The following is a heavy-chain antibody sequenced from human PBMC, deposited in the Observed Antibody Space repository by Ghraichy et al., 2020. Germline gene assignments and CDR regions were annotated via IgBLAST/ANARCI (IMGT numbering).Heavy chain of an antibody. Sequence: GSLRLSCASSGFTFSSYAMRWVRQAPGKGLEWVSAINDSGDSTYYADSVKGRFTISRDNSMDTLYLQMNSLRAEDTAVYYCAKGRSSGYDYWGQGTLVTVSS. CDR3: AKGRSSGYDY. J-gene: IGHJ4*02. V-gene: IGHV3-23*01. CDR1: GFTFSSYA. D-gene: IGHD3-22*01. CDR2: INDSGDST.